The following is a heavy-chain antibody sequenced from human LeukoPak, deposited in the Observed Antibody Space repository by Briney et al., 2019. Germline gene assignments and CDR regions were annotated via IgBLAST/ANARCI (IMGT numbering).Heavy chain of an antibody. CDR3: ASGYLFWSGRMKHY. Sequence: GGSLRLSCAASGFTFSSYSMTWVRQAPGKGLEWVSYISSSSSTIYYADSVKGRFTISRDNAKNSLYLQMNSLRAEDTAVYYCASGYLFWSGRMKHYWGQGTLVTVSS. V-gene: IGHV3-48*01. D-gene: IGHD3-3*01. CDR2: ISSSSSTI. CDR1: GFTFSSYS. J-gene: IGHJ4*02.